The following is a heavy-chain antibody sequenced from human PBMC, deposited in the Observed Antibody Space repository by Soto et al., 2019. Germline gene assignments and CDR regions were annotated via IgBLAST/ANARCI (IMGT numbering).Heavy chain of an antibody. Sequence: ASVKVSCKASGFTFTSSAVQWVRQARGQRLEWIGWIVVGSGNTNYAQKFQERVTITSDMSTSTAYMELSSLRSEDTAVYYCAAAFSVVVAATLWGQGTLVTVSS. CDR2: IVVGSGNT. J-gene: IGHJ4*02. CDR3: AAAFSVVVAATL. D-gene: IGHD2-15*01. V-gene: IGHV1-58*01. CDR1: GFTFTSSA.